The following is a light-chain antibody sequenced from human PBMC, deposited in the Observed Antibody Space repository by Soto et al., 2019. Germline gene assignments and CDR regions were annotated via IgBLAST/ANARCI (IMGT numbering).Light chain of an antibody. J-gene: IGKJ4*01. Sequence: EIVLTQSPATLSLSPGERATLSCRASQSVSTYLAWYQQKPGQAPRLLVHDASTRATGIPARFRGSGSGTDFTLPISSLEPEDFAVYYCQQRSNWPALTFGGGTKVEIK. CDR3: QQRSNWPALT. V-gene: IGKV3-11*01. CDR1: QSVSTY. CDR2: DAS.